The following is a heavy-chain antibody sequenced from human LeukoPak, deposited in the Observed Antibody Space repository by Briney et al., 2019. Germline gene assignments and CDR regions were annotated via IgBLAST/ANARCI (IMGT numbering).Heavy chain of an antibody. Sequence: GESLKISCKGSGYSFTSYWIGWVRQMPGKGLEWMGIIYPGDSDTRYSPSFQGQVTISADKSISTAYLQWSSLKASDTAMYYCARQVPLWLNFSAFDYWGQGTLVTVSS. CDR3: ARQVPLWLNFSAFDY. CDR1: GYSFTSYW. D-gene: IGHD5-18*01. V-gene: IGHV5-51*01. CDR2: IYPGDSDT. J-gene: IGHJ4*02.